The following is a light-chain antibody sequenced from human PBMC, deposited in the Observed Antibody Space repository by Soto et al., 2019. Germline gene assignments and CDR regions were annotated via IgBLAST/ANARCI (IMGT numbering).Light chain of an antibody. CDR2: GSS. CDR3: QQYGDSTGLT. V-gene: IGKV3-20*01. J-gene: IGKJ1*01. Sequence: EIVLTQSPGTLSLSPGDRATISCSASQSVSSSYLAWDQQKPGQAPRLLLYGSSSRATGIPDSFSGSGSGTDLTLTISRLELEDYAVYYCQQYGDSTGLTFGQGTKV. CDR1: QSVSSSY.